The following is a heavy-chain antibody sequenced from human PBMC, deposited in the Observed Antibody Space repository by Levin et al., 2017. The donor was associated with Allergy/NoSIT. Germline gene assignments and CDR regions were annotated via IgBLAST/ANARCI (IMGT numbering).Heavy chain of an antibody. CDR3: ARATAYYGMDV. V-gene: IGHV4-30-4*01. CDR2: IYYSGTT. D-gene: IGHD2-21*02. J-gene: IGHJ6*02. Sequence: LRLSCNVSGGSISNNDYYWSWIRQPPGKGLEWIAHIYYSGTTFYNPSLKRRLNVSVDTSKNQFSLKLSSVTAADTAVYYCARATAYYGMDVWGQGTTVTVSS. CDR1: GGSISNNDYY.